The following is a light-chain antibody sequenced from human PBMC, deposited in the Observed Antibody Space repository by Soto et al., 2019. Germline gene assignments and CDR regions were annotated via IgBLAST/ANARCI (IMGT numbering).Light chain of an antibody. CDR3: SSYTSSSTL. CDR2: EVS. J-gene: IGLJ1*01. Sequence: QSALTQPASVSGSPGQSITISCTGTSSDVGSYNYVSWYQQHSGKAPKLMIYEVSDRPSGISSRFSGSKSGNTASLTTSGLQTEDEADYYCSSYTSSSTLFGTGTKVTVL. V-gene: IGLV2-14*01. CDR1: SSDVGSYNY.